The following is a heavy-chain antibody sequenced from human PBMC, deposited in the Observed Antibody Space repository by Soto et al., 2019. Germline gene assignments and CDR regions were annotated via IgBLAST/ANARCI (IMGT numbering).Heavy chain of an antibody. CDR1: GGSISNYY. J-gene: IGHJ4*02. CDR2: IYYSGST. CDR3: ARAGFGEFTL. Sequence: SETLSLTCTVSGGSISNYYWSWIRQPPGKGLEWIGYIYYSGSTNYNPSLKSRVTISVDTSKNQFSLKLSSVTAADTAVYYCARAGFGEFTLWGQGTLVTVSS. V-gene: IGHV4-59*01. D-gene: IGHD3-10*01.